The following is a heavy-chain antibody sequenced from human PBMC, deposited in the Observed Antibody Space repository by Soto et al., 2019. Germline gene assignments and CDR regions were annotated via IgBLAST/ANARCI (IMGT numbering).Heavy chain of an antibody. D-gene: IGHD3-3*01. CDR1: GFTFSSYG. CDR3: ARGYYDFSSGHNWFDP. Sequence: VGSLRLSCAASGFTFSSYGMHWVRQAPGKGLEWVAVIWYDGSNKYYADSVKGRFTISRDNSKNTLYLQMNSLRAEDTAVYYCARGYYDFSSGHNWFDPWGQGTLLTVSS. CDR2: IWYDGSNK. V-gene: IGHV3-33*01. J-gene: IGHJ5*02.